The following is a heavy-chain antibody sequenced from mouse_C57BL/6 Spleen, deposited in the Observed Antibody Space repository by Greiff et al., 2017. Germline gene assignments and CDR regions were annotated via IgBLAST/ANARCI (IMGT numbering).Heavy chain of an antibody. J-gene: IGHJ3*01. V-gene: IGHV1-61*01. CDR2: IYPSDSET. CDR3: ASHPSYESGKTWFAY. CDR1: GYTFTSYW. Sequence: QVQLQQPGAELVRPGSSVKLSCKASGYTFTSYWMAWVKQRPGQGLEWIGNIYPSDSETHYNQKFKDKATLTVDTSSSTAYMQLSSLTSEDSAVYYCASHPSYESGKTWFAYWGQGTLVTVSA. D-gene: IGHD2-3*01.